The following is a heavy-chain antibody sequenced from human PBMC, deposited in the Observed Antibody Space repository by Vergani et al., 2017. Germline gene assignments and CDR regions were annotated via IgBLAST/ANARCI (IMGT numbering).Heavy chain of an antibody. CDR1: GYTFTGYY. D-gene: IGHD3-10*01. CDR2: FNPNSGGT. Sequence: QVQLVQSGAEVKKPGASVKVSCKASGYTFTGYYMHWVRQAPGQGLEWMGWFNPNSGGTNYAQKLQGRVTMTTDTSTSTAYMELRSLRSDDTAVYYCARVPPYGMVRGAVDYWGQGTLVTVSS. J-gene: IGHJ4*02. V-gene: IGHV1-2*02. CDR3: ARVPPYGMVRGAVDY.